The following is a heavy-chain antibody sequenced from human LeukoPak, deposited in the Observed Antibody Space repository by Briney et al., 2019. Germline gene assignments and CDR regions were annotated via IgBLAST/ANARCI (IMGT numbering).Heavy chain of an antibody. Sequence: NASETLSLTCTVSGGSISSSSYYWGRIRQPPGKGLEWIGSIYYSGSTYYNPSLKSRVTISVDTSKNQFSLKLSSVTAADTAVYYCARVHTTGGPTIAVAVPDAFDIWGQGTMVTVSS. CDR1: GGSISSSSYY. J-gene: IGHJ3*02. CDR3: ARVHTTGGPTIAVAVPDAFDI. V-gene: IGHV4-39*07. CDR2: IYYSGST. D-gene: IGHD6-19*01.